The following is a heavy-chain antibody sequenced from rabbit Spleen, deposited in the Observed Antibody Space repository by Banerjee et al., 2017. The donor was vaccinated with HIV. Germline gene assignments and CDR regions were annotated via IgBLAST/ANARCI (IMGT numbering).Heavy chain of an antibody. D-gene: IGHD1-1*01. CDR2: IYGGGSSGST. J-gene: IGHJ4*01. Sequence: QEQLVESGGGLVQPEGSLTLTCTASGFSFSSSYYMCWVRQAPGKGLEWIGCIYGGGSSGSTWYASWAKGRFTISKTSSTTVTLQMTSLTAADTATYFCARTTTTYLRLNLWGQGTLVTVS. CDR3: ARTTTTYLRLNL. V-gene: IGHV1S45*01. CDR1: GFSFSSSYY.